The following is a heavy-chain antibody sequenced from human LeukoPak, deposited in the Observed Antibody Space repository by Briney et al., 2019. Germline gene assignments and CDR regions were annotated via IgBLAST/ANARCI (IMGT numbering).Heavy chain of an antibody. J-gene: IGHJ4*02. D-gene: IGHD3-10*01. Sequence: ASVKVSCKASGGTFSSYGISWIRQSPGQGLEWMGDIVPMYGKSNCAQKFQGRLTITADESTNTAYMELTSLTLEDTAVYYCAREFEGHHAAFGDWGQGTLVTVSS. CDR2: IVPMYGKS. V-gene: IGHV1-69*13. CDR3: AREFEGHHAAFGD. CDR1: GGTFSSYG.